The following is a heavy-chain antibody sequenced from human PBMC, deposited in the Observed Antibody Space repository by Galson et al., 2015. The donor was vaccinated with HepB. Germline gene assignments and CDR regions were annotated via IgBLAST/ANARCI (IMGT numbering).Heavy chain of an antibody. V-gene: IGHV3-53*01. J-gene: IGHJ4*02. Sequence: SLRLSCAASGFTVSNTYMNWVRQAPGKGLEWVSVIYSGGITYYADSVRGRFTISRDNSKNTLYLQMNSLRAEDTAVYYCASPFCSGGNCYPLWYWGQGTLVTVSS. CDR1: GFTVSNTY. CDR2: IYSGGIT. D-gene: IGHD2-15*01. CDR3: ASPFCSGGNCYPLWY.